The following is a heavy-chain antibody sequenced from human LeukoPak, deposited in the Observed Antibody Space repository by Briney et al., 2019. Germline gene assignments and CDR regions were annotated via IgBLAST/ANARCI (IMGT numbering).Heavy chain of an antibody. J-gene: IGHJ4*02. CDR3: ARDGPYDSSGYFDY. V-gene: IGHV3-21*01. CDR1: GFTFSSSS. CDR2: ISSSSSYI. D-gene: IGHD3-22*01. Sequence: PGGSLRLSCAASGFTFSSSSMNWVRQAPGKGLEWVSPISSSSSYIYYADSVKGRFTISRDNAKNALYLQMNSLRAEDTAVYYCARDGPYDSSGYFDYWGQGTLVTVSS.